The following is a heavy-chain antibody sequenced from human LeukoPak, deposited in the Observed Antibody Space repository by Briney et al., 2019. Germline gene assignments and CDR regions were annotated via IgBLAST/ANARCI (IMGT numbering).Heavy chain of an antibody. J-gene: IGHJ4*02. Sequence: PGGSLRLSCATSGFTFSNFPMTWIRQAPGKGLEWVSAISGSGGSTYYADSVKGRFTISRDNSKNTLYLQMNSLRAEDTAAYYCAKDRGYWGQGTLVTVSS. CDR3: AKDRGY. V-gene: IGHV3-23*01. CDR2: ISGSGGST. CDR1: GFTFSNFP.